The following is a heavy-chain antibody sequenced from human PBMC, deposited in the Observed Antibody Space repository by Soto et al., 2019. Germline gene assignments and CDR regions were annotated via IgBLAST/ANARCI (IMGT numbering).Heavy chain of an antibody. CDR1: GGSFSGYY. D-gene: IGHD3-22*01. CDR3: AIYDSSGSRGFQH. J-gene: IGHJ1*01. V-gene: IGHV4-34*09. CDR2: INHSGST. Sequence: PSETLSLTCAVYGGSFSGYYWNWIRQPPGKGLEWIGEINHSGSTNYNPSLKSRVTISVDTSKNQFSLKLSSVTAADTAVYYCAIYDSSGSRGFQHWGQGTLVTVS.